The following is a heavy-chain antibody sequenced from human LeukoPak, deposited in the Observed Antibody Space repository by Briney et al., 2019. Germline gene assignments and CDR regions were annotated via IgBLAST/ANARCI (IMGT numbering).Heavy chain of an antibody. D-gene: IGHD4-11*01. V-gene: IGHV4-61*02. J-gene: IGHJ5*02. CDR1: GGSISSGSYY. CDR2: IHTRGSS. Sequence: PSQTLSHTCTVSGGSISSGSYYWRWIRQPAGKGLECIGRIHTRGSSNYNPSLKSRVTISVDTSKNQFSLRLSSVTAADTAVYYCARDHLMTTLSAPGWFEPWGEGTLVTVSS. CDR3: ARDHLMTTLSAPGWFEP.